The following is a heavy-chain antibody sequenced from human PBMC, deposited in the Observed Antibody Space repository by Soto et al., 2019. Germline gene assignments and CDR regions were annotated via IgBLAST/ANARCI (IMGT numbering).Heavy chain of an antibody. V-gene: IGHV4-59*08. CDR1: SDSISNYY. CDR3: ATSSRSWDYFDF. Sequence: SETLSLTCTVSSDSISNYYCSWFRQPPGKGLEWIGYMHYNGYTSYNPSLRSRVTISVDTSKNQFSLKLTSVTVADTAVYYCATSSRSWDYFDFWTQGTLVNVSS. J-gene: IGHJ4*02. D-gene: IGHD1-26*01. CDR2: MHYNGYT.